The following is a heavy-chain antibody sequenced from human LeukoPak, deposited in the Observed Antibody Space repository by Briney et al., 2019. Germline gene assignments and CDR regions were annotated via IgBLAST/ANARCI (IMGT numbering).Heavy chain of an antibody. CDR3: ARDTLGYCSSTSCYYYYGMDV. CDR2: IYYSGST. J-gene: IGHJ6*02. V-gene: IGHV4-59*01. CDR1: GGSISSYY. D-gene: IGHD2-2*01. Sequence: SESLSLTCTVSGGSISSYYWSWIRQPPGKGLEWIGYIYYSGSTNYNPSLKSRVTISVDTSKNQFSLKLSSVTAADTAVYYCARDTLGYCSSTSCYYYYGMDVWGQGTTVTVSS.